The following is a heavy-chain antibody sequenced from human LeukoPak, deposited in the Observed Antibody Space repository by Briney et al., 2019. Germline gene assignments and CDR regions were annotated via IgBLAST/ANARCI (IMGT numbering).Heavy chain of an antibody. CDR2: IHDSGST. CDR3: AIGSYPCQY. J-gene: IGHJ4*02. V-gene: IGHV4-59*08. CDR1: GGSISSYY. D-gene: IGHD3-10*01. Sequence: PSETLSLTCSVSGGSISSYYWSWIRQPPAKGLEWIALIHDSGSTNYNPSLKSRVTLSLDTSKNRLSLKLSSVTAADTAVYYCAIGSYPCQYWGQGTLVTVSS.